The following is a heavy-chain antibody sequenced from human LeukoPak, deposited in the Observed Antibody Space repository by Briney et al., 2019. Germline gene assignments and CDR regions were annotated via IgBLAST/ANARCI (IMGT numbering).Heavy chain of an antibody. J-gene: IGHJ1*01. CDR2: ISAYNGNT. Sequence: ASVKVSCKASGGTFSSYGISWVRQAPGQGLEWMGWISAYNGNTNYAQKLQGRVTMTTDTSTSTAYMELRSLRSDDTAVYYCARAHYPGSPEYFQHWGQGTLVTVSS. D-gene: IGHD3-10*01. CDR3: ARAHYPGSPEYFQH. CDR1: GGTFSSYG. V-gene: IGHV1-18*01.